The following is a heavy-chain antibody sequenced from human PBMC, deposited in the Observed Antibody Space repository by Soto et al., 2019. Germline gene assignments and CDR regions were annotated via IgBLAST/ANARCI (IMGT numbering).Heavy chain of an antibody. Sequence: NPXETLSLTCSVAGFSSSSSNWWSWVRQPPVKGLEWIGEIYHSGSTNYNPSLKSRVTISVDKSKNQFSLKLSSVTATDTAVYYCARNPRRITIFGVVTTNWFDTWGQGTLVTVS. CDR1: GFSSSSSNW. D-gene: IGHD3-3*01. CDR3: ARNPRRITIFGVVTTNWFDT. CDR2: IYHSGST. V-gene: IGHV4-4*02. J-gene: IGHJ5*02.